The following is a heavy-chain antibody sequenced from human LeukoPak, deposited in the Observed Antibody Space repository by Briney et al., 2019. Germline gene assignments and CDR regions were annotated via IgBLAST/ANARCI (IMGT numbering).Heavy chain of an antibody. D-gene: IGHD3-22*01. J-gene: IGHJ4*02. Sequence: ASVKVSCKASGYTFTGYYMHWVRQAPGQGLEWMGWINPNSGGTNYAQKFQGRVTMTRDTSISTAYMELSSLRSEDTAVYYCATLRFKYYYDSSGYYFFYWGQGTLVTVSS. CDR3: ATLRFKYYYDSSGYYFFY. CDR1: GYTFTGYY. CDR2: INPNSGGT. V-gene: IGHV1-2*02.